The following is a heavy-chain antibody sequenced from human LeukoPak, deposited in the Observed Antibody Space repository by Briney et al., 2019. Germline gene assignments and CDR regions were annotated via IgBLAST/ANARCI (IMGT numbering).Heavy chain of an antibody. CDR2: ISSSSSYI. V-gene: IGHV3-21*01. J-gene: IGHJ4*02. CDR3: ARDRTTVTTFYYFDY. Sequence: PGGSLRLSCVASGFTFSSYSMNWVRQAPGKGLEWVSSISSSSSYIYYADSVKGRFTISRDNAKNSLYLQMNSLRAEDTAVYYCARDRTTVTTFYYFDYWGQGTLVTVSS. D-gene: IGHD4-17*01. CDR1: GFTFSSYS.